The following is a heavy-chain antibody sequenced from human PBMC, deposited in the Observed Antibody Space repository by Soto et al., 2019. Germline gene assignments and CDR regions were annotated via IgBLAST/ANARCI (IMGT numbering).Heavy chain of an antibody. D-gene: IGHD2-15*01. Sequence: EVQLLESGGGLLQPGGALRLSCAASGFTFSSHAMSWVRQAPGKGLEWLSSISGGAEGAYYADSVKGRFTISRDNSKNTLYLQMNSLRAEDTAVYYCARDLWWYLHWGQGTLVTVSS. CDR3: ARDLWWYLH. CDR1: GFTFSSHA. V-gene: IGHV3-23*01. J-gene: IGHJ4*02. CDR2: ISGGAEGA.